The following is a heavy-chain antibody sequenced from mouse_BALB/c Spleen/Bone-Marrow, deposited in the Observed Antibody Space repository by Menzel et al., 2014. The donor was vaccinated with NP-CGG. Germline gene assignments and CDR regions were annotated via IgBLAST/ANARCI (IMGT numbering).Heavy chain of an antibody. V-gene: IGHV5-9-2*01. Sequence: EVKLMESGGGLVKSGGSLKLSCAASGFSFSNCGMSWARQTPEKRLEWVATISGDGRYTFYSDSVKGRFTISRDNAKNNLYLQLSSLRSEDTALYYCARHAYYDQTEVSFVYWGQGTLVTVSA. CDR2: ISGDGRYT. CDR1: GFSFSNCG. J-gene: IGHJ3*01. CDR3: ARHAYYDQTEVSFVY. D-gene: IGHD2-4*01.